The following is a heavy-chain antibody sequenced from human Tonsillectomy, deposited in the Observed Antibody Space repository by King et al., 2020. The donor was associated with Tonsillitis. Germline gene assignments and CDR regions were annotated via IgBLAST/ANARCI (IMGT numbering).Heavy chain of an antibody. CDR3: ASTTPPYYYYYMDV. V-gene: IGHV4-31*03. CDR2: ISYSGNT. D-gene: IGHD1-1*01. CDR1: GDSISSAGYY. J-gene: IGHJ6*03. Sequence: QLQLQESGPGLVKPSQTLSLTCTVSGDSISSAGYYWSWIRQHPGKGLEWIGYISYSGNTFYNPSLKSRLTISIDTSKNQFSLKENSVNAADTAVYYCASTTPPYYYYYMDVWGEGTTVTVSS.